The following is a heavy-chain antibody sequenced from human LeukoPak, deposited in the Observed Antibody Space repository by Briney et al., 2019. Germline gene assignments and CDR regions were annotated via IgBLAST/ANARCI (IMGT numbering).Heavy chain of an antibody. J-gene: IGHJ4*02. V-gene: IGHV3-30*04. CDR3: ARDNFDY. CDR1: GFTLSSYA. CDR2: ISYDGSNK. Sequence: AGGSLRLSCAASGFTLSSYAMHWVRQAPGKGLEWVAVISYDGSNKYYADSVKGRFTISRDNSKNTLYLQMNSLRAEDTAVYYCARDNFDYWGQGTLVTVSS.